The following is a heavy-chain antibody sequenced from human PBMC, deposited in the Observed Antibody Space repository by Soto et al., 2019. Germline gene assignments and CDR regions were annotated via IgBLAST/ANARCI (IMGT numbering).Heavy chain of an antibody. CDR1: GGSSSSYY. Sequence: PSETLSLTCTVSGGSSSSYYWSWIRQPPGKGLEWIGYIYYSGSTNYNPSLKSRVTISVDTSKNQFSLKLSSVTAADTAVYYCARFDGSGRYFDYWGQGTLVTVS. J-gene: IGHJ4*02. CDR2: IYYSGST. V-gene: IGHV4-59*01. D-gene: IGHD2-15*01. CDR3: ARFDGSGRYFDY.